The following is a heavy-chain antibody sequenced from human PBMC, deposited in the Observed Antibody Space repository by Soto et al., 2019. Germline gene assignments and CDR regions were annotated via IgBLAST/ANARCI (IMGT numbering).Heavy chain of an antibody. Sequence: SETLSLTCTVSGDSIGSYHWSWVRQPPGKGLEWIGFMFSRGSANYNPPLKSRVTISVDTAKNQFSLQLTSVTAADTALYFCVRDRAFSYAYDVWGQGSLVTVSS. V-gene: IGHV4-59*01. CDR1: GDSIGSYH. D-gene: IGHD3-16*01. CDR2: MFSRGSA. CDR3: VRDRAFSYAYDV. J-gene: IGHJ4*02.